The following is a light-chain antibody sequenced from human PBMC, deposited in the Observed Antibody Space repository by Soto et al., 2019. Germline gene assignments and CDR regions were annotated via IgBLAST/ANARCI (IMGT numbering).Light chain of an antibody. CDR2: GAS. CDR1: QSVNNN. V-gene: IGKV3-15*01. CDR3: QQYNYWSPT. Sequence: ELLITQSPATLSVSPGERATLTCRASQSVNNNLAWYQQRNGQAPRILISGASTRDTGIPARFSGSGSGTEYTLPLSSLQSEDFSVYYCQQYNYWSPTFGQGTKVDIK. J-gene: IGKJ1*01.